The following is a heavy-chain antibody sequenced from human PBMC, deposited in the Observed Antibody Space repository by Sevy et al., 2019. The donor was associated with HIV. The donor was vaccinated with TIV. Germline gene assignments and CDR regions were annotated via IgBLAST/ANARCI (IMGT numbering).Heavy chain of an antibody. CDR3: AGGDTTMITDLDY. V-gene: IGHV3-23*01. D-gene: IGHD3-16*01. J-gene: IGHJ4*02. CDR1: GLTLTTTG. CDR2: VTSDGTT. Sequence: GGSLRLSCAASGLTLTTTGMSWVRQAPGKGLEWVAGVTSDGTTYYADSVRDRFTVSRGNSKYTLYLQLNSLRADDTAVFYCAGGDTTMITDLDYWGQGTLVTVSS.